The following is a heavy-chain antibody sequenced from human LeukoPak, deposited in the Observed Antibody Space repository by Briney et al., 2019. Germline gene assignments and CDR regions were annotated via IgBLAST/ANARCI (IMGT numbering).Heavy chain of an antibody. Sequence: GGSLRLSCAASGFSFSSYAMHWVRQAPGKGVEWVAVISYDGSNKYYADSVKGRITISRDNSKNTLYLQMNSLRAEDTAVYYCARAGAVAGTPDYWGQGTLVTVSS. V-gene: IGHV3-30*04. D-gene: IGHD6-19*01. J-gene: IGHJ4*02. CDR3: ARAGAVAGTPDY. CDR1: GFSFSSYA. CDR2: ISYDGSNK.